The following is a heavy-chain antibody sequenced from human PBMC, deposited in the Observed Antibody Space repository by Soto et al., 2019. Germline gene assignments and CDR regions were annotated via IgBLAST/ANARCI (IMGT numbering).Heavy chain of an antibody. CDR1: GYTFTSYD. CDR3: ARSVGGSNVNFDY. J-gene: IGHJ4*02. V-gene: IGHV1-8*01. D-gene: IGHD3-10*01. Sequence: QVQLVQSGAEVRTPGASVKVSCKASGYTFTSYDITWVRQATGQGPEWMGWMNPDSGNTGYVQKFQGRVTMTRNTAIRTAYMELSSLRSEDTAVYYCARSVGGSNVNFDYWGQGTLVTVSS. CDR2: MNPDSGNT.